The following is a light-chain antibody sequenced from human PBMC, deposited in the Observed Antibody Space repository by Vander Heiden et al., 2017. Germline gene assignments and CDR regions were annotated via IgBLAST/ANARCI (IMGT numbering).Light chain of an antibody. V-gene: IGLV1-40*01. CDR1: TSNSGAVYD. J-gene: IGLJ2*01. CDR2: GKG. Sequence: QSVLTQPPSVSGAPGPRVTISCTGSTSNSGAVYDVQWYQQLPGTAPKLLIYGKGNRTSGVPDRFSGSKSGPSASLAIPGLQAEEEADYYCQSYDSSLSGLVFGGGTKLTVL. CDR3: QSYDSSLSGLV.